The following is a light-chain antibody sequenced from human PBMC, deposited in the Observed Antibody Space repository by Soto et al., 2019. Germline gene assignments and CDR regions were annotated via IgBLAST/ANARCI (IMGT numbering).Light chain of an antibody. CDR1: QSIGSW. Sequence: DIHMTQSPSTLSASVGDRVTITCRASQSIGSWLAWYQQKPGKAPKLLIYKASTLESGVPSRFSGSGSGTEFTLTISSLQPDDFATYYCQQYNSYCTFGQGTKVEIK. CDR2: KAS. V-gene: IGKV1-5*03. CDR3: QQYNSYCT. J-gene: IGKJ1*01.